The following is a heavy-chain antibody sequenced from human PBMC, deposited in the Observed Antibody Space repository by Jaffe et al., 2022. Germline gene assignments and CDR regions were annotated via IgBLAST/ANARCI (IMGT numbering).Heavy chain of an antibody. V-gene: IGHV4-59*01. CDR2: IYYSGST. J-gene: IGHJ4*02. CDR1: GGSISRYY. CDR3: ARIGLTRRITMVRGGDYYFDY. Sequence: QVQLQESGPGLVKPSETLSLTCTVSGGSISRYYWSWIRQPPGKGLEWIGYIYYSGSTNYNPSLNSRVTISVDTSKNQFSLRLSSVTAADTAVYYCARIGLTRRITMVRGGDYYFDYWGQGTLLTVSS. D-gene: IGHD3-10*01.